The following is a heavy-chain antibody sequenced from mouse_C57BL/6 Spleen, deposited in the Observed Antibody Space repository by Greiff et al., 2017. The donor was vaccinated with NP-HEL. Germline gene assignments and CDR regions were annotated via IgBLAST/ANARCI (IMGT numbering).Heavy chain of an antibody. V-gene: IGHV1-5*01. Sequence: VQLQQSGTVLARPGASVKMSCKTSGYTFTSYWMHWVKQRPGQGLEWIGAIYPGNSDTSYNQKFKGKAKLTAVTSASTAYMELSSLTNEDSAVYYCTGGTTAYYAMDYWGQGTSVTVSS. CDR2: IYPGNSDT. CDR3: TGGTTAYYAMDY. CDR1: GYTFTSYW. D-gene: IGHD1-2*01. J-gene: IGHJ4*01.